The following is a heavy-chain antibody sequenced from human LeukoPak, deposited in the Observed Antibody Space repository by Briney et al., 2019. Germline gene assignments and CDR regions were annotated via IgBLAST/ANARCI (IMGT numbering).Heavy chain of an antibody. CDR3: ARDQAIAAAGTLNWFDP. J-gene: IGHJ5*02. V-gene: IGHV6-1*01. D-gene: IGHD6-13*01. Sequence: SQTLSLTCALSGDSVSSNSAAWNWIRQSPSRGLEWLGRTYYRSKWYNDYAVSVKSRITINPDTSKNQFSLQLNSVTPEDTAVYYCARDQAIAAAGTLNWFDPWGQGTLVTVSS. CDR2: TYYRSKWYN. CDR1: GDSVSSNSAA.